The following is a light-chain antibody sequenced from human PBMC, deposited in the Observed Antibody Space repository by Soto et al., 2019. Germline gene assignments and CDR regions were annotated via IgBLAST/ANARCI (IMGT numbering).Light chain of an antibody. V-gene: IGLV2-11*01. CDR3: CSYAGTTHV. CDR2: DVS. Sequence: QSVLTQPPSVSGSPGQSVTISCTGTSSDIGGYNYVSWYQQLPGKAPKVMIYDVSKRPSGVPDRFSGSNSGNTASLTISGLQAEDEADYYCCSYAGTTHVFGTGTKVTVL. CDR1: SSDIGGYNY. J-gene: IGLJ1*01.